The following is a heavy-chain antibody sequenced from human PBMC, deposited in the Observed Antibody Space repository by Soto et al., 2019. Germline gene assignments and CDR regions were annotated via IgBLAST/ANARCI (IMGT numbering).Heavy chain of an antibody. CDR3: ARDITMVRGVITSYYYYYGMDV. CDR2: INAGNGNT. D-gene: IGHD3-10*01. J-gene: IGHJ6*02. Sequence: ASVKVSCKASGSTFTSYAMHWVRQAPGQRLEWMGWINAGNGNTKYSQKFQGRVTITRDTSASTAYMELSSLRSEDTAVYYCARDITMVRGVITSYYYYYGMDVWGQGTTVTVSS. CDR1: GSTFTSYA. V-gene: IGHV1-3*01.